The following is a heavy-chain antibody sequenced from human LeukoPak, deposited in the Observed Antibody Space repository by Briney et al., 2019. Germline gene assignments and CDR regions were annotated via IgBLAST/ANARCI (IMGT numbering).Heavy chain of an antibody. D-gene: IGHD2-15*01. Sequence: TVKVSCKASGFTFTSSAMQWVRQARGQRLEWIGWIVVGVGNTNYAQKFQERVTITRDMSTSTAYMELSSLRSEDTAVYYCARGPSLDCSGGSCYSMFAYWGQGTLVAVSS. CDR1: GFTFTSSA. J-gene: IGHJ4*02. CDR3: ARGPSLDCSGGSCYSMFAY. CDR2: IVVGVGNT. V-gene: IGHV1-58*02.